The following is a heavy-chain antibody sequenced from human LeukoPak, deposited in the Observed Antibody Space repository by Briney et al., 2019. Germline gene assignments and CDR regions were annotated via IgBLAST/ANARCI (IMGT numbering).Heavy chain of an antibody. Sequence: PGRSLRLSCAASGFTFDDYAMHWVRQAPGKGLGWVAGFSWNSGDIGYADSLKGRLTISRDNVKNSLYLQMNSLRAEDTAFYYCAKGRYSYYYHAMDVWGQGTTVTVSS. CDR2: FSWNSGDI. D-gene: IGHD2-15*01. V-gene: IGHV3-9*01. J-gene: IGHJ6*02. CDR3: AKGRYSYYYHAMDV. CDR1: GFTFDDYA.